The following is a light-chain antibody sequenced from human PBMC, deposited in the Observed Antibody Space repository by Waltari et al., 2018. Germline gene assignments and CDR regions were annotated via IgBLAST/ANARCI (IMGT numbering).Light chain of an antibody. J-gene: IGKJ3*01. V-gene: IGKV4-1*01. CDR2: WAS. CDR1: QSVLYSSNNKNY. Sequence: DIVMTQSPDSLAVSLGERATINCKSSQSVLYSSNNKNYLAWYQQKPVQPPKLLIYWASTRESGVPDRFSGSGSGTDFTLTISSLQAEDVAVYYCQQYYSIPITFGPGTKVDIK. CDR3: QQYYSIPIT.